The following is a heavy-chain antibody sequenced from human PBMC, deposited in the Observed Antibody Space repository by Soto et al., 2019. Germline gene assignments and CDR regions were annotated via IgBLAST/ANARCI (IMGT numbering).Heavy chain of an antibody. CDR1: RFTFSSYG. D-gene: IGHD1-20*01. CDR3: ARPVTGRESFDI. CDR2: IWYDGSNK. J-gene: IGHJ3*02. V-gene: IGHV3-33*01. Sequence: QVQLVESGGGVVQPGRSLRLSCAASRFTFSSYGMHWVRQAPGKGLEWVAVIWYDGSNKYYADSVKGRFTISRDNSKNTLYLQMHSLRAEDTAVYYCARPVTGRESFDIWGQGTMVTVSS.